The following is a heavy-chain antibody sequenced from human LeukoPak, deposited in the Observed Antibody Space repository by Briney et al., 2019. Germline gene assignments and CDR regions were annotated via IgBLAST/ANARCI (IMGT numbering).Heavy chain of an antibody. CDR2: ISAYNGNT. V-gene: IGHV1-18*01. Sequence: ASVKVSCKASGYTFTSYGISWVRQAPGQGLEWMGWISAYNGNTNYAQKFQGRVTITADESTSTAYMELSSLRSEDTAVYYCARGPITTRSHFDYWGQGTLVTVSS. CDR1: GYTFTSYG. D-gene: IGHD3-22*01. J-gene: IGHJ4*02. CDR3: ARGPITTRSHFDY.